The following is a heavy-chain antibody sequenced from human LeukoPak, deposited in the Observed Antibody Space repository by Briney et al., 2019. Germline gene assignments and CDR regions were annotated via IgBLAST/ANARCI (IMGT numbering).Heavy chain of an antibody. D-gene: IGHD5-12*01. V-gene: IGHV1-8*01. CDR3: ARGLNPIPKRRLRLDP. CDR2: MNPNSGNT. J-gene: IGHJ5*02. CDR1: GYTFTSYD. Sequence: ASVKVSCKASGYTFTSYDINWVRQATGQGLEWMGWMNPNSGNTGYAQKFQGRVTMTRNTSISTAYMELSSLRSEDTAVYHCARGLNPIPKRRLRLDPWGQGTLVTVSS.